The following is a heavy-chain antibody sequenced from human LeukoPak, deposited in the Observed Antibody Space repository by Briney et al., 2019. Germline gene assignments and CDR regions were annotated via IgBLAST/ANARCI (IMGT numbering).Heavy chain of an antibody. Sequence: SETLSLTCTVSGGSISSSSYYWGWIRQPPGKGLEWIGSIYYSGSTYYNPSLKSRVTISVDTSKNQFSLKLSSVTAADTAVYYCARQNWGYGVSGFDYWGQGTLVTVSS. CDR3: ARQNWGYGVSGFDY. CDR2: IYYSGST. J-gene: IGHJ4*02. D-gene: IGHD7-27*01. V-gene: IGHV4-39*01. CDR1: GGSISSSSYY.